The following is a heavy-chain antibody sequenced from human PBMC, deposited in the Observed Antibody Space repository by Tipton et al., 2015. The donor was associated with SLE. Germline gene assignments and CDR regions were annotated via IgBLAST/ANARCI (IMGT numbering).Heavy chain of an antibody. CDR2: ISSTSTYI. Sequence: SLRLSCAASGFIFSNYTLDWVRQAPGKGLEWVSSISSTSTYIYYADSVRGRFTISRDNARNSLYLQMDSLTAGDTAVYYCARGALYCTRTSCYRWSLAGFDYWGQGTLGTVSS. CDR1: GFIFSNYT. D-gene: IGHD2-2*02. CDR3: ARGALYCTRTSCYRWSLAGFDY. V-gene: IGHV3-21*01. J-gene: IGHJ4*02.